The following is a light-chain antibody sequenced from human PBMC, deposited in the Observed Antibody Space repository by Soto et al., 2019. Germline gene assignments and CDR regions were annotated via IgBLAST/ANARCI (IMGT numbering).Light chain of an antibody. J-gene: IGLJ1*01. V-gene: IGLV2-14*01. CDR3: SSYTSSSTLI. CDR1: SSDVGGYNY. CDR2: DVS. Sequence: QSALTQPASVSGSPGQSITISCTGTSSDVGGYNYVSWYQQHSGKAPKLMIYDVSNRPSGLSYRFSGSKSGNTASLTISGLQAEDEADYYCSSYTSSSTLIFGTGTSSPS.